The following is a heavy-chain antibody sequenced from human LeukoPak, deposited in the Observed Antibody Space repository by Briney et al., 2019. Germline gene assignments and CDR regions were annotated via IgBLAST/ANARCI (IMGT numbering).Heavy chain of an antibody. J-gene: IGHJ3*02. CDR2: IIPIFGTA. D-gene: IGHD2-2*01. Sequence: SVKVSCKASGGTFSSYAISWVRQAPGQGLEWMGGIIPIFGTANYAQKFQGRVTITADESTSTAYMELSSLRSEDTAVYYCARDWCGTSCYYSAFDIWGQGTMVTDSS. CDR1: GGTFSSYA. CDR3: ARDWCGTSCYYSAFDI. V-gene: IGHV1-69*01.